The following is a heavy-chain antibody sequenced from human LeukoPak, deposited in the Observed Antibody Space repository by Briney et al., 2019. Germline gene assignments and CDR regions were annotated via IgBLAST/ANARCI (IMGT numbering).Heavy chain of an antibody. Sequence: PGGSLRLSCAASGFTFDDYTMHWVRQAPGKGLEWVSLISWDGGSTYYADSVKGRFTISRDNSKNSLYLQMNSPRTEDTALYYCAKDIATVVGAGGFDYWGQGTLVTVSS. CDR1: GFTFDDYT. J-gene: IGHJ4*02. CDR2: ISWDGGST. D-gene: IGHD1-26*01. V-gene: IGHV3-43*01. CDR3: AKDIATVVGAGGFDY.